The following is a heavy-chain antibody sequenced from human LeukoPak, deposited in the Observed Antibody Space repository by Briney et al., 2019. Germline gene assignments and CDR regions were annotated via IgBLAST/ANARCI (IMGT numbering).Heavy chain of an antibody. CDR2: IYYSGST. CDR1: GGSICSYY. D-gene: IGHD3-9*01. Sequence: SETLSLTCTVSGGSICSYYWSWIRQPPGEGLEGIGYIYYSGSTNYNPSLKSRVTISVDTSKNQFSLKLSSVTAADTAVYYCARSYYDILTGYYTNFDYWGQGTLVTVSS. CDR3: ARSYYDILTGYYTNFDY. J-gene: IGHJ4*02. V-gene: IGHV4-59*01.